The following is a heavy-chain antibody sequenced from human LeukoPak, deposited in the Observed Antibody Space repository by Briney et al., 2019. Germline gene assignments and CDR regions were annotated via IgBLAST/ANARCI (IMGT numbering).Heavy chain of an antibody. Sequence: SETLSLTCTVSGGSISSYYWSWIRQPAGKGLEWIGRIYTSGSTNYNPSLKSRVTMSVDASKNQFSLKLSSVTAADTAVYYCARDTYYYDSSGYWADYWGQGTLVTVSS. D-gene: IGHD3-22*01. CDR2: IYTSGST. J-gene: IGHJ4*02. CDR3: ARDTYYYDSSGYWADY. CDR1: GGSISSYY. V-gene: IGHV4-4*07.